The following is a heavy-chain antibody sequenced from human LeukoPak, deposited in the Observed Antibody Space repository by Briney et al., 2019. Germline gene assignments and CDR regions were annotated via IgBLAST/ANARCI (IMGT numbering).Heavy chain of an antibody. D-gene: IGHD2-15*01. J-gene: IGHJ6*04. V-gene: IGHV3-48*03. Sequence: GASLRLSCAASGFTFSSYAMSWVRQAPGKGLEWVSYISSSGSTKYYADSVKGRFTISRDSAKNSLYLQMNSLRAEDTAIYYCARDGWMVVAATNFYYYAMDVWGKGTTVTVSS. CDR1: GFTFSSYA. CDR3: ARDGWMVVAATNFYYYAMDV. CDR2: ISSSGSTK.